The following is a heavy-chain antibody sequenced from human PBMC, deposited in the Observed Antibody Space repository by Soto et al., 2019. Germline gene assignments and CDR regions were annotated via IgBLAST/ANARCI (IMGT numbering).Heavy chain of an antibody. V-gene: IGHV1-69*05. D-gene: IGHD2-15*01. J-gene: IGHJ4*02. CDR2: IIPIFGTA. CDR3: ARVGIVVVVAATPLDY. CDR1: GGTFSSYA. Sequence: SVKVSCKASGGTFSSYAMSWVRQAPGEGLEWMGGIIPIFGTANYAQKFQGRVTMTRDTSISTAYMELSRLRSDDTAVYYCARVGIVVVVAATPLDYWGQGTLVTVSS.